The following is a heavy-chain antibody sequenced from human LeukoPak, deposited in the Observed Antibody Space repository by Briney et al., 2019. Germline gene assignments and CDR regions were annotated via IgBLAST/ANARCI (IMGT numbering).Heavy chain of an antibody. V-gene: IGHV4-30-4*02. J-gene: IGHJ6*03. CDR1: GCSISSGDYY. Sequence: SETLSLTCTVWGCSISSGDYYWRWSRQPPGKFLESIGYIYYSVSTYYNPSLKSRVTISVDTSKNPFSLKLSSVTAADTAVYYCARVGQRHPVRGINYYYYMDVWGKGTTVTVSS. D-gene: IGHD3-10*01. CDR3: ARVGQRHPVRGINYYYYMDV. CDR2: IYYSVST.